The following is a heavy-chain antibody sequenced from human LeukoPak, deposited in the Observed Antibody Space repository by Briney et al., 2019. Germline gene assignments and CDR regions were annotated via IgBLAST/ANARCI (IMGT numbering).Heavy chain of an antibody. D-gene: IGHD2-2*01. CDR2: IYTSGST. Sequence: SETLSLTCAVYGGSFSGYYWSWIRQPAGKGLEWIGRIYTSGSTNYNPSLKSRVTISVDTSKNQFSLKLSSVTAADTAVYYCARVSPGYCSSTSCYFGGWFDPWGQGTLVTVSS. V-gene: IGHV4-59*10. CDR3: ARVSPGYCSSTSCYFGGWFDP. J-gene: IGHJ5*02. CDR1: GGSFSGYY.